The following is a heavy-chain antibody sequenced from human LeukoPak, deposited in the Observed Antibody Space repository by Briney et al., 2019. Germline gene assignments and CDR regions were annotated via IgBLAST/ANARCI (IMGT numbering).Heavy chain of an antibody. CDR1: GFTFSSYS. CDR3: ARDPFDGSGSYVPWFDP. Sequence: PGGSLRLSSAASGFTFSSYSMNWVRQAPGKGLEWVSSISSSSSYIYYADSVKGRFTISRVNAKNSLYLQMNSLRAEDTAVYYCARDPFDGSGSYVPWFDPWGQGTLVTVSS. D-gene: IGHD3-10*01. J-gene: IGHJ5*02. V-gene: IGHV3-21*01. CDR2: ISSSSSYI.